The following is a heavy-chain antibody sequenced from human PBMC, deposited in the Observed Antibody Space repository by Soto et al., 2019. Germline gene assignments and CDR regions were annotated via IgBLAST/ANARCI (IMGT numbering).Heavy chain of an antibody. CDR1: GFTFSGKKY. Sequence: DVQLVESGGGLIQPGGSLRLSCAASGFTFSGKKYLTWVRQAPGKGLEWVSALYSTDGKYYADSVKGRFSTSKDNTKNTFYLQLNSLRPDDTAVYHGATLLLQEHAFDIWGLGTMVTVSS. CDR3: ATLLLQEHAFDI. D-gene: IGHD2-15*01. J-gene: IGHJ3*02. CDR2: LYSTDGK. V-gene: IGHV3-53*01.